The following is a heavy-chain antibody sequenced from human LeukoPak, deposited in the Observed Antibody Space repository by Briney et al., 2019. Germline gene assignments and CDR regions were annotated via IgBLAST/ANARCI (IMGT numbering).Heavy chain of an antibody. CDR1: GFTFNTYA. CDR2: ISASGGST. D-gene: IGHD3-3*01. Sequence: SGGSLRLSCAASGFTFNTYAMSWVRQAPGKGLEWVSGISASGGSTYYADSVKGRFTISRDNSKNTLYLLMNSLRAEDTALYYCAIAYYDFWSEGYWGQGTLVTVSS. V-gene: IGHV3-23*01. J-gene: IGHJ4*02. CDR3: AIAYYDFWSEGY.